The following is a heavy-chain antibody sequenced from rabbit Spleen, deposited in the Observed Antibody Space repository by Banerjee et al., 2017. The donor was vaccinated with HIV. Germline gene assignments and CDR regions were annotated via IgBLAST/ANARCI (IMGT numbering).Heavy chain of an antibody. Sequence: QEQLEESGGGLVQPEGYLTLTCTASGLDFSSSYWICWVRQAPGKGLEWIACIAGGSSGNIYYASWAKGRFTISKTSSATVTLQMTSLTAADTATYFCARFYAGYGDFGYAAMWGPGTLVTVS. CDR1: GLDFSSSYW. J-gene: IGHJ4*01. D-gene: IGHD7-1*01. CDR3: ARFYAGYGDFGYAAM. CDR2: IAGGSSGNI. V-gene: IGHV1S45*01.